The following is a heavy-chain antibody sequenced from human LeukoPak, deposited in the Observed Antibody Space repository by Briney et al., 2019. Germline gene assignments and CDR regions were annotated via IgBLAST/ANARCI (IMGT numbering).Heavy chain of an antibody. V-gene: IGHV3-48*01. Sequence: PGGSLRLSCAASGFTFSSYSMNWVRQAPGKGLEWVSYISSSSSTIYYADSVKGRFTISRDNAKNSLYLQMNSLRAEDTAVYYCAREGNPGPPRFDFVYWGQGTLVTVSS. J-gene: IGHJ4*02. CDR3: AREGNPGPPRFDFVY. D-gene: IGHD4-23*01. CDR2: ISSSSSTI. CDR1: GFTFSSYS.